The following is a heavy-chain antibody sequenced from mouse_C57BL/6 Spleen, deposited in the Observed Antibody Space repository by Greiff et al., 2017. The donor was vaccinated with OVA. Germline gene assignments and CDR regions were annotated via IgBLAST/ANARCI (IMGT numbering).Heavy chain of an antibody. D-gene: IGHD2-3*01. J-gene: IGHJ4*01. CDR2: IYPGDGDT. CDR3: ARCAPRDGYYVGYYAMDY. V-gene: IGHV1-82*01. Sequence: VQLQQSGPELVKPGASVKISCKASGYAFSSSWMNWVKQRPGKGLEWIGRIYPGDGDTNYNGKFKGKATLTADKSSSTAYMQLSSLTSEDSAVYFCARCAPRDGYYVGYYAMDYWGQGTSVTVSS. CDR1: GYAFSSSW.